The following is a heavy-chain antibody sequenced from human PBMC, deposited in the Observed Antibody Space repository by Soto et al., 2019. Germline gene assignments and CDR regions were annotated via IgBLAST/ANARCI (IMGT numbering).Heavy chain of an antibody. Sequence: PSQTLSLTCAISGDSVSSNSAAWNWIRQSPSRGLEWLGRTYYRSKWYNDYAVSVKSRITINPDTSKNQFSLQLNSVTPEDTAVYYFSGTIPFQRYYTDVWDTGTSVTVSS. CDR1: GDSVSSNSAA. J-gene: IGHJ6*03. CDR2: TYYRSKWYN. D-gene: IGHD1-7*01. V-gene: IGHV6-1*01. CDR3: SGTIPFQRYYTDV.